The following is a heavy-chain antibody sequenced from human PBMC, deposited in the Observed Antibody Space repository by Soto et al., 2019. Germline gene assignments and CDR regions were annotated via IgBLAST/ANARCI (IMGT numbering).Heavy chain of an antibody. J-gene: IGHJ4*02. Sequence: PGGSLRLSCAASGFTFTRYSMNWVRQAPGKGLEWVSSISSTTNYIYYGDSMKGRFTISRDNAKNSLYLEMNSLRAEETAVYYCARESEDLTSNFAYWGQGALVTVSS. V-gene: IGHV3-21*06. CDR1: GFTFTRYS. CDR3: ARESEDLTSNFAY. CDR2: ISSTTNYI.